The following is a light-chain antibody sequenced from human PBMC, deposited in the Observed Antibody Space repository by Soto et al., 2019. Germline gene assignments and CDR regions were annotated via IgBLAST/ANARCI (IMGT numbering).Light chain of an antibody. CDR2: TVS. Sequence: DFVMTQSPVSLSVTPGEPASISCRSSQSLLDSDDGITYLDWFLQNPGQSPQLLIYTVSYRASGVPDRFRGSGSGTDFTPKISSVEAEDVGVYYCMKRIRFPRPFGGGTKVDIK. V-gene: IGKV2-40*01. CDR3: MKRIRFPRP. J-gene: IGKJ4*01. CDR1: QSLLDSDDGITY.